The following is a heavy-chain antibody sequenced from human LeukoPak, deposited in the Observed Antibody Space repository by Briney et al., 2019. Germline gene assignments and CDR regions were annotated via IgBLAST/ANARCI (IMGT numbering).Heavy chain of an antibody. V-gene: IGHV3-48*01. Sequence: GGSLRLSCAASGFTFSNYAMSWVRQAPGKGLEWVSYISSSSSTIYYADSVKGRFTISRDNAKNSLYLQMNSLRAEDTAVYYCARSKRITMIVVVINGYYYYMDVWGKGTTVTVSS. CDR2: ISSSSSTI. J-gene: IGHJ6*03. CDR1: GFTFSNYA. D-gene: IGHD3-22*01. CDR3: ARSKRITMIVVVINGYYYYMDV.